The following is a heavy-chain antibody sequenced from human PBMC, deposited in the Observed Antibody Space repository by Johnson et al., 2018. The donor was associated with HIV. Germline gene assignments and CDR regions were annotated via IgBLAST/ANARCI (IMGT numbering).Heavy chain of an antibody. CDR3: AKDVGGWELVLDAFDI. CDR1: GFTFSSYG. D-gene: IGHD1-26*01. Sequence: QEQLVESGGGVVQPGRSLRLSCAASGFTFSSYGMHWVRQAPGKGLEWVAVISYDGSNKYYADSVKGRFTISRDNYKNTLYLQMNSLRAEDTAVYYCAKDVGGWELVLDAFDIWGQGTMVTVSS. J-gene: IGHJ3*02. CDR2: ISYDGSNK. V-gene: IGHV3-30*18.